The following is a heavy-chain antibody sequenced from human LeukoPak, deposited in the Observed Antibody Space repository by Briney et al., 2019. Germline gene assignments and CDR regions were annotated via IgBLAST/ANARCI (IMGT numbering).Heavy chain of an antibody. CDR3: ARERNYGDYGNAFDV. CDR2: INPKRGVT. V-gene: IGHV1-2*02. D-gene: IGHD4-17*01. CDR1: GYTFTDYY. J-gene: IGHJ3*01. Sequence: ASVKVFCKASGYTFTDYYIHWMRQAPGQGLEWMGWINPKRGVTTYAQKFQGRVTMTRDTSITTAYMELTRLRSDDTTIYYCARERNYGDYGNAFDVWGQGTKVTVSS.